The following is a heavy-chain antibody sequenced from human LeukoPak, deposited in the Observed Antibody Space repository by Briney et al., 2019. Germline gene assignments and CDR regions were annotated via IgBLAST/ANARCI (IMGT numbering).Heavy chain of an antibody. J-gene: IGHJ5*02. CDR3: ARDRGVVVPAAENWFDP. CDR2: ISWNSGSI. D-gene: IGHD2-2*01. V-gene: IGHV3-9*01. Sequence: PGGSLRLSCAASGFTFDDYAMHWVRQAPGKGLEWVSGISWNSGSIGYADSVKGRFTISRDNAKNSLYLQMNSLRAEDTAVYYCARDRGVVVPAAENWFDPWAREPWSPSPQ. CDR1: GFTFDDYA.